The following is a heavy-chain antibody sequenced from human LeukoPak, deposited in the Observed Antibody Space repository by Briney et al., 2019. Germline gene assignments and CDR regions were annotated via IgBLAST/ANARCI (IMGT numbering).Heavy chain of an antibody. V-gene: IGHV3-48*04. J-gene: IGHJ3*02. CDR3: ARDDYGDYATGWDAFDI. D-gene: IGHD4-17*01. CDR1: GFTFSSYS. Sequence: GGSLRLSCAASGFTFSSYSMNWVRQAPGKGLEWVSYISSSSSTIYYADSVKGRFTISRDNAKNSLYLQMNSLRAEDTAVYYCARDDYGDYATGWDAFDIWGQGTMVTVSS. CDR2: ISSSSSTI.